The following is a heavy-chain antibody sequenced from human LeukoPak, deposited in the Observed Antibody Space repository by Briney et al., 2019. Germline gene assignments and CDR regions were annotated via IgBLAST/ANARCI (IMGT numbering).Heavy chain of an antibody. CDR3: ARSGGYNRLDY. V-gene: IGHV3-74*01. D-gene: IGHD5-18*01. Sequence: GGSLRLSCAASGFTFSTYWMYWFRQAQGRGLVWVSRINGDGTSTSYADSVKGRFTISRDNAENTLYLQMNSLRAEDTAVYYCARSGGYNRLDYWGQGTLVTVSS. J-gene: IGHJ4*02. CDR2: INGDGTST. CDR1: GFTFSTYW.